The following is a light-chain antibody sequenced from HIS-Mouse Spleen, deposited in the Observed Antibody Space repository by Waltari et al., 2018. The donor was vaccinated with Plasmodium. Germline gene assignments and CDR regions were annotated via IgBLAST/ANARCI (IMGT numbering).Light chain of an antibody. V-gene: IGLV3-10*01. J-gene: IGLJ3*02. CDR2: EDS. CDR3: YSTDSSGNHRV. Sequence: SYELTQPPSVSVSPGQTARITCSGDALPKKYAYWYQQKSGQAPVLCIYEDSKRPSGIPERCSGYSSGTMATLTISVAQVEDEADYYCYSTDSSGNHRVFGGGTKLTVL. CDR1: ALPKKY.